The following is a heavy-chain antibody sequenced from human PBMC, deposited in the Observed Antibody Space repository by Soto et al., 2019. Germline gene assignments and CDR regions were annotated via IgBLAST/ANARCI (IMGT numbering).Heavy chain of an antibody. CDR1: GYTFTSYY. V-gene: IGHV1-46*03. Sequence: GASVKVSCKASGYTFTSYYMHWVRRAPGQGLEWMGIINPSGGSTSYAQKFQGRVTMTRDTSTSTVYMELSSLRSEDTAVYYCATIVVVPAAYHDAFDIWGQGTMVPVSS. D-gene: IGHD2-2*01. J-gene: IGHJ3*02. CDR3: ATIVVVPAAYHDAFDI. CDR2: INPSGGST.